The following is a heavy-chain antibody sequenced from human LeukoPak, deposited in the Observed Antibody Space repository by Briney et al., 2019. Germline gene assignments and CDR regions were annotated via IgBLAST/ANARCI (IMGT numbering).Heavy chain of an antibody. V-gene: IGHV4-34*01. CDR3: ARTGYSSGWYDY. J-gene: IGHJ4*02. CDR2: INHSGST. Sequence: SETLSLTCAVYGGSFSGYYWSWIRQPPRKGLEWIGEINHSGSTNYNPSLKSRVTISVGTSKNQFSLKLSSVTAADTAVYYCARTGYSSGWYDYWGQGTLVTVSS. CDR1: GGSFSGYY. D-gene: IGHD6-19*01.